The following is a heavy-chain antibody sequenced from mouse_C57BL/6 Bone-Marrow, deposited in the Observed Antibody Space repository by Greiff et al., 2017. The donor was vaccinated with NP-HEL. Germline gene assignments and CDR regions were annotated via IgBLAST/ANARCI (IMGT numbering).Heavy chain of an antibody. V-gene: IGHV3-6*01. D-gene: IGHD1-1*01. CDR1: GYSITSGYY. CDR2: ISYDGSN. J-gene: IGHJ1*03. Sequence: EVQLQQSGPGLVKPSQSLSLTCSVTGYSITSGYYWNWIRQFPGNKLEWMGYISYDGSNNYNPSLKNRISITRDTSKNQFFLKVNSVTTEDTATYYCARDITTVVAPYFDVWGTGTTVTVSS. CDR3: ARDITTVVAPYFDV.